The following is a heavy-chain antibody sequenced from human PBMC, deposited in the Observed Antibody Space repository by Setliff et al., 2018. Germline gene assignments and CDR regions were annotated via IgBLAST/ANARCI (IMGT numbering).Heavy chain of an antibody. D-gene: IGHD3-10*01. CDR3: AGHPSSGSGSYPSLYMDV. CDR1: GGSITSGRYY. Sequence: SETLSLTCTVSGGSITSGRYYWGWIRQPPGQGLEWIASIHYSENTYYNPSLKTRVTISVDTSKNQFSLKLSFVTAADTAVYYCAGHPSSGSGSYPSLYMDVWGKGIMVTVSS. CDR2: IHYSENT. V-gene: IGHV4-39*01. J-gene: IGHJ6*03.